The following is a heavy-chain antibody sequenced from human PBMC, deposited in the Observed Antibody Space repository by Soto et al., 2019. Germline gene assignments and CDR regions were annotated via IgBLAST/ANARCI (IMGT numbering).Heavy chain of an antibody. Sequence: SQTLSLTCAISGDSVSSNSAAWNWIRQSPSRGLEWLGRTYYRSKWYNDYAVSVKSRITINPDTSKNQFSLQLNSVTPEDTAVYYCARFSFRKESSLSQSGDAFDIWGQGTMVTGSS. J-gene: IGHJ3*02. D-gene: IGHD6-6*01. V-gene: IGHV6-1*01. CDR1: GDSVSSNSAA. CDR2: TYYRSKWYN. CDR3: ARFSFRKESSLSQSGDAFDI.